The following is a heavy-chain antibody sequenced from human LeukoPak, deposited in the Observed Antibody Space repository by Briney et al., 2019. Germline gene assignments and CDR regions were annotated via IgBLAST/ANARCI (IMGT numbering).Heavy chain of an antibody. V-gene: IGHV3-48*03. J-gene: IGHJ4*02. CDR3: ARESVDYYDSSGYHRNFDY. Sequence: GGSLRLSCAASGFTFSSYEMNWVRQAPGKGLEGVSYISSSGSTIYYADSVKGRFTISRDNAKNSLYLQMNSLRAEDTAVYYCARESVDYYDSSGYHRNFDYWGQGTLVTVSP. CDR1: GFTFSSYE. D-gene: IGHD3-22*01. CDR2: ISSSGSTI.